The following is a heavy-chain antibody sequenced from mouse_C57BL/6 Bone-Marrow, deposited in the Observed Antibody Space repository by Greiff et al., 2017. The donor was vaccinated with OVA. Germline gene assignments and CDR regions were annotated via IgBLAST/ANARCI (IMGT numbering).Heavy chain of an antibody. CDR1: GFNIKDYY. V-gene: IGHV14-1*01. D-gene: IGHD1-1*01. Sequence: VQLQQSGAELVRPGASVKLSCTASGFNIKDYYMHWVKQRPEQGLEWIGRIDPEDGDTEYAPKFQGKATMTADTSSNTAYLQLSSLTSGDTTVYYCTIYGSSPWFAYWGQGTRVTVSA. CDR2: IDPEDGDT. CDR3: TIYGSSPWFAY. J-gene: IGHJ3*01.